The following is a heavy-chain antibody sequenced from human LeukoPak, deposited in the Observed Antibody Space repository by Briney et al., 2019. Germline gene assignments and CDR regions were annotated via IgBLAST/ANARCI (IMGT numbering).Heavy chain of an antibody. CDR1: GFTFSRNW. CDR2: IKQDGSEK. V-gene: IGHV3-7*01. J-gene: IGHJ6*02. Sequence: GGSLRLSCTASGFTFSRNWMSWVRQIPGKGLEWVANIKQDGSEKHYMDSVNGRFTISRDNARNSLYLQMSSLRVEDTAVYYCASNWNYLRGYVMDVWGQGTTVTVSS. D-gene: IGHD1-7*01. CDR3: ASNWNYLRGYVMDV.